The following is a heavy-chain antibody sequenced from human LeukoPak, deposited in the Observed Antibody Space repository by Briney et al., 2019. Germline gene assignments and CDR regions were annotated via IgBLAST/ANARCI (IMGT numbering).Heavy chain of an antibody. CDR2: ISITGST. Sequence: KPSETLSLTCSVSGASVGASVSDYYWTWVRQPAGKGLEWIGRISITGSTDYNPSLQGRAALSVDTSKNEFYLTLRSVTAADTAIYFCVRSLGPAPGRSFDPWGRGTLITVSS. V-gene: IGHV4-4*07. D-gene: IGHD3-16*01. CDR3: VRSLGPAPGRSFDP. J-gene: IGHJ2*01. CDR1: GASVGASVSDYY.